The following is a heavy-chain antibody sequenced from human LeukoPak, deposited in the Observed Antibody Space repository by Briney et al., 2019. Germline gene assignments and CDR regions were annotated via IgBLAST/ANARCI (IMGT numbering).Heavy chain of an antibody. Sequence: GGSLRLSCAASGVTFSSHGMHWVRQAPGKGLEWVALIWYDGSNKYYADSVKGRFTISRDNSRNTLYLQMNSLRAEDTAVYYCARDHRRGSSSFDYWGQGTLVTVSS. D-gene: IGHD6-6*01. CDR3: ARDHRRGSSSFDY. CDR1: GVTFSSHG. V-gene: IGHV3-33*01. J-gene: IGHJ4*02. CDR2: IWYDGSNK.